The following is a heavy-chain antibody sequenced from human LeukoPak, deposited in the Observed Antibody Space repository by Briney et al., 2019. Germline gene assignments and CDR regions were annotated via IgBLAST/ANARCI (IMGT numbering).Heavy chain of an antibody. CDR1: GDSVSSNSAA. V-gene: IGHV6-1*01. CDR3: ARDTESGSSGWYMGAFDI. CDR2: TYYRSKWYN. Sequence: PSQTLSLTCAISGDSVSSNSAAWNWIRQSPSRGLEWLGRTYYRSKWYNDYAVSVKSRITINPDTSKNQFSLQLNSVTPEDTAVYYCARDTESGSSGWYMGAFDIWGQGTMVTVSS. D-gene: IGHD6-19*01. J-gene: IGHJ3*02.